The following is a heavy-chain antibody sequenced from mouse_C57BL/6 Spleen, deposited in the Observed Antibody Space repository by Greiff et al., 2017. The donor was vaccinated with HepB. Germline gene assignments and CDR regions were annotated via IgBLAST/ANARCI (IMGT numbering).Heavy chain of an antibody. CDR1: GYTFTSYW. V-gene: IGHV1-50*01. D-gene: IGHD1-1*01. CDR2: IDPSDSYT. CDR3: ASRGASSGSSYVWYFDV. Sequence: QVQLQQPGAELVKPGASVKLSCKASGYTFTSYWMQWVKQRPGQGLEWIGEIDPSDSYTNYNQKFKGKATLTVDTSSSTAYMQLSSLTSEDSAVYYCASRGASSGSSYVWYFDVWGTGTTVTVSS. J-gene: IGHJ1*03.